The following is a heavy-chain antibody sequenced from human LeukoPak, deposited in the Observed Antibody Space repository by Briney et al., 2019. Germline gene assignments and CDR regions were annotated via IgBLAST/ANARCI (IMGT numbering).Heavy chain of an antibody. Sequence: SETLSLTCSVSGASINSSFNYWGWIRQPPGKGLEWIGSMFYDGTTFYSPSFRSRVSISVDTSKNHCSLRLNSVTAADTAVYYCAKHTLVTSISTYNWFDPWGQGTLVTVSS. CDR2: MFYDGTT. V-gene: IGHV4-39*01. D-gene: IGHD2-21*02. CDR3: AKHTLVTSISTYNWFDP. CDR1: GASINSSFNY. J-gene: IGHJ5*02.